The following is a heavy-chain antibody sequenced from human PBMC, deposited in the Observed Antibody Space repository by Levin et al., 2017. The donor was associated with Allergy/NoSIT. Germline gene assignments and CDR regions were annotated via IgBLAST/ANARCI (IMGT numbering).Heavy chain of an antibody. CDR2: IYSGGST. J-gene: IGHJ4*02. Sequence: PGGSLRLSCAASGFTVSSNYMSWVRQAPGKGLEWVSVIYSGGSTYYADSVKGRFTISRDNSKNTLYLQMNSLRAEDTAVYYCARDPYPVYSSSWAHWGQGTLVTVSS. V-gene: IGHV3-53*01. D-gene: IGHD6-13*01. CDR3: ARDPYPVYSSSWAH. CDR1: GFTVSSNY.